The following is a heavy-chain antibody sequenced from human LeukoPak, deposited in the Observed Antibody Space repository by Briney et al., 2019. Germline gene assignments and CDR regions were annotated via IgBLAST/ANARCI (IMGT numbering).Heavy chain of an antibody. CDR2: IYPGDSDT. D-gene: IGHD2-21*01. V-gene: IGHV5-51*01. CDR1: GYSFTSYW. CDR3: ARRGDVRHIVVDAFDI. J-gene: IGHJ3*02. Sequence: GESLKISCKGSGYSFTSYWIGWVRQMPGKGLEWMGIIYPGDSDTRYSPSFQGQVTISADKSISTAYLQWSSLKASDTAMYYCARRGDVRHIVVDAFDIWGQGTMVTVSS.